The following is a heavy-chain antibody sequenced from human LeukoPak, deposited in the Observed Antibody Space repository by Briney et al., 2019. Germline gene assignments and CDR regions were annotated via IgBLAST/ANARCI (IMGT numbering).Heavy chain of an antibody. V-gene: IGHV4-59*01. CDR2: IYYSGST. J-gene: IGHJ4*02. Sequence: SETLSLTCTVSGGSISSYYWSWIRQPPGKGLEWIGYIYYSGSTNYNPSLKSRVTISVGTSKNQFSLKLSSVTAADTAVYYCARGFPSIAAAGPGEFDYWGQGTLVTVSS. CDR3: ARGFPSIAAAGPGEFDY. D-gene: IGHD6-13*01. CDR1: GGSISSYY.